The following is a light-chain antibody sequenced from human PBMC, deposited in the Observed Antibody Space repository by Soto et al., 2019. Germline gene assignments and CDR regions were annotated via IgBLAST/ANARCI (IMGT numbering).Light chain of an antibody. CDR3: QKYNSAPPT. Sequence: SSLSASVGDRVTITCRASQGISNYLAWYQQKPGKVPKLLIYAASTLQSGVPSRFSGSGSGTDFTLTISSLQPEDVAAYYCQKYNSAPPTFGQGTKADIK. V-gene: IGKV1-27*01. CDR2: AAS. J-gene: IGKJ1*01. CDR1: QGISNY.